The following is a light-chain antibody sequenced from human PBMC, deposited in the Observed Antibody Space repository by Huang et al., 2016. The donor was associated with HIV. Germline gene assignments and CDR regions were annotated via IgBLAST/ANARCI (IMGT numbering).Light chain of an antibody. Sequence: VLTQSPGTLSLSPGERANLSCRASQSVSSNYLAWYQQKPGQAPRLLIDGTSSSATGIPDRVSGSGSGTDFTLTISRLEPDDFAVYYCQQYGTSLLFTFGPGTKVDIK. V-gene: IGKV3-20*01. J-gene: IGKJ3*01. CDR2: GTS. CDR1: QSVSSNY. CDR3: QQYGTSLLFT.